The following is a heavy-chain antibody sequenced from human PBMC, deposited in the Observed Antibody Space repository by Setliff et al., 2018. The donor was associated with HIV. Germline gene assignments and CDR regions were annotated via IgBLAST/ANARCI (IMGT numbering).Heavy chain of an antibody. V-gene: IGHV4-38-2*01. D-gene: IGHD3-22*01. CDR1: AYSISSGYY. J-gene: IGHJ1*01. Sequence: SETLSLTCAVSAYSISSGYYWGWIRQPPGKGLEWIGSIYHSGSTYYNPSLMSRVTISVDTSKTQFALKLRSVTAADTAVYYCARQWRDQYNSGVSTEYFQHWGLGTLVTVSS. CDR3: ARQWRDQYNSGVSTEYFQH. CDR2: IYHSGST.